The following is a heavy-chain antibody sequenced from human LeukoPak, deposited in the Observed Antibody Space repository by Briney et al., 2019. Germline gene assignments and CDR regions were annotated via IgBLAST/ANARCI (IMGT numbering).Heavy chain of an antibody. Sequence: SETLSLTCTVSGGSISSYYWSWIRQPPGKGLEWIGYIYYSGSTNYNPSLKSRVTISVDTSKNQFSLQLNSVTPEDTAVYYCARDLEWELGAFDIWGQGTMVTVSS. D-gene: IGHD1-26*01. J-gene: IGHJ3*02. CDR1: GGSISSYY. CDR2: IYYSGST. V-gene: IGHV4-59*12. CDR3: ARDLEWELGAFDI.